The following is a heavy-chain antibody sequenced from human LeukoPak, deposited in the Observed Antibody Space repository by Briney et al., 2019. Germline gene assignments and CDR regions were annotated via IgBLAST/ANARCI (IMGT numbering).Heavy chain of an antibody. V-gene: IGHV3-30*04. CDR2: ISSDGSNK. Sequence: GGSLRLSCAASGSTFRSYAMHWVRQAPGKGLEWVAVISSDGSNKYYADSVKGRFTISRDNSKNTLYLQMNSLRPEDTAVYYCARGLAYYYDSSAYFLDYWGQGTLVTVSS. D-gene: IGHD3-22*01. CDR3: ARGLAYYYDSSAYFLDY. J-gene: IGHJ4*02. CDR1: GSTFRSYA.